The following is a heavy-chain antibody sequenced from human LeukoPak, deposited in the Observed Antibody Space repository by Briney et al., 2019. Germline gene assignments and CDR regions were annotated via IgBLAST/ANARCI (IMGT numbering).Heavy chain of an antibody. CDR3: ARGYPGQYSSSWYDY. D-gene: IGHD6-13*01. J-gene: IGHJ4*02. CDR1: GLTFSNYS. Sequence: GGSLRLSCAASGLTFSNYSMNWVRQAPGKGLEWVSYISSSSSTIHYAGSVKGRFTISRDNAKNSLYLQLNNLRAEDTAVYYCARGYPGQYSSSWYDYWGQGTLVTVSS. CDR2: ISSSSSTI. V-gene: IGHV3-48*04.